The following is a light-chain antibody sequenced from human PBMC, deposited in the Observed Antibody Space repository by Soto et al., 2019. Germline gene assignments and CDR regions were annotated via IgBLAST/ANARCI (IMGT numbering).Light chain of an antibody. J-gene: IGLJ1*01. CDR1: SSNIGSNF. CDR2: RNN. Sequence: QSVLTQPPSASGTPGQRVTISCSGSSSNIGSNFVYWYQQFPGTAPKLLIYRNNQRPSGVPDRFSGSKSGTSASLAISGLPSEDEADYYCFSYTSSGTYVFGTGTKLTVL. V-gene: IGLV1-47*01. CDR3: FSYTSSGTYV.